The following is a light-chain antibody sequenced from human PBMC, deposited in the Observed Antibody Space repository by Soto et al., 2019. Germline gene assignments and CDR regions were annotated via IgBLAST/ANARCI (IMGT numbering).Light chain of an antibody. Sequence: QSVLTQPASVSGSPGQSITISCTGTSSDIGDYNYVSWYQQYPDKTPQLMIYEVTNRPSGVSNRFSGSKSGNTASLTISGLQAEDEADYYCSSYTSSSTWVFGGGTKVTVL. CDR1: SSDIGDYNY. J-gene: IGLJ3*02. V-gene: IGLV2-14*01. CDR3: SSYTSSSTWV. CDR2: EVT.